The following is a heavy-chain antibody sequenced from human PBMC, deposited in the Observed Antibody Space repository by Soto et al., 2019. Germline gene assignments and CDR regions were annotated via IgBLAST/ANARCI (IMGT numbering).Heavy chain of an antibody. J-gene: IGHJ4*02. CDR3: ARAGDIVVVVAATHYFDY. CDR2: MNPNSGNT. Sequence: ASVKVSCKASGYTFTSYDINWVRQATGQGLEWMGWMNPNSGNTGYAQKFQGRVTMTRNTSISTAYMELSSLRSEDTAGYYCARAGDIVVVVAATHYFDYWGQGTLVTVSS. CDR1: GYTFTSYD. D-gene: IGHD2-15*01. V-gene: IGHV1-8*01.